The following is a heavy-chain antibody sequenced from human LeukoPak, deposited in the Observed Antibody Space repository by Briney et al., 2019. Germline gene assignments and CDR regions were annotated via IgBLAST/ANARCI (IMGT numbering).Heavy chain of an antibody. CDR1: GFTFSSYA. V-gene: IGHV3-23*01. CDR2: VSGSGGST. CDR3: ARDQRYYDLLTAYFSRNSFDY. D-gene: IGHD3-9*01. J-gene: IGHJ4*02. Sequence: PGGSLRLSCAASGFTFSSYAMTWVRQAPGRGLEWVSDVSGSGGSTYYADSVKGRFTISRDNSRNTLYLQMNSLRAEDTAVYYCARDQRYYDLLTAYFSRNSFDYWGQGTLLTVSS.